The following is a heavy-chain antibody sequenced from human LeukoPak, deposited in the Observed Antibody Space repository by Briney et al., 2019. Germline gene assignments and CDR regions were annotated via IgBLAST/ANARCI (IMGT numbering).Heavy chain of an antibody. D-gene: IGHD3-22*01. CDR2: ISGRGDST. J-gene: IGHJ5*02. CDR3: ARVLYYYDSRVPHNWFDP. CDR1: GFTFRSFA. V-gene: IGHV3-23*01. Sequence: PGGSLRLSCAASGFTFRSFAVTWVRQAPGKGLEWFSVISGRGDSTYYADSVKGRFTISRDNSKNTLYIKKNSLRAEDTAVYYCARVLYYYDSRVPHNWFDPWGQGTLVTVSS.